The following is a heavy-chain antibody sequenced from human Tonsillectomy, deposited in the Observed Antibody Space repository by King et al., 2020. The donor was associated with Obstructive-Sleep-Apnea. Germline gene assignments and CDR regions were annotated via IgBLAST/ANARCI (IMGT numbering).Heavy chain of an antibody. D-gene: IGHD4-17*01. V-gene: IGHV3-23*04. J-gene: IGHJ6*02. CDR3: AKGREFGDYGLSDNFHGLDV. CDR1: GFIFSEYA. Sequence: VQLVESGGGLVQPGGSLRLSCEASGFIFSEYAMSWVRQAPGKGLEWVSIISGNGGSIYNADFVKGRFPVLRDNSKNTLYLEMYRLRAEDTAVYYCAKGREFGDYGLSDNFHGLDVWGQGTTVTVSS. CDR2: ISGNGGSI.